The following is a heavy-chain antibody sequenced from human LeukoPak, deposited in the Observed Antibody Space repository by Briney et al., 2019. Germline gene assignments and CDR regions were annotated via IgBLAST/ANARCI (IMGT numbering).Heavy chain of an antibody. Sequence: SETLSLTCTVSGGSISSYYWSWIRKPPGKGLEWIGYIYYSGSTNYNPSLKSRVTISVDTSKNQFSLKLSSVTAADTAVYYCASLDPELYAFDIWGQGTMVTVSS. V-gene: IGHV4-59*01. CDR2: IYYSGST. CDR1: GGSISSYY. J-gene: IGHJ3*02. D-gene: IGHD3-10*01. CDR3: ASLDPELYAFDI.